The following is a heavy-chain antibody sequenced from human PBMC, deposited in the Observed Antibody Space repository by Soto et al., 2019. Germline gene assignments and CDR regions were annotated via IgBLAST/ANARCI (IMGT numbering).Heavy chain of an antibody. CDR3: ARVAGDFWSGSPPVLSWFDP. Sequence: GASVKVSCKASGYTFTSYGISWVRQAPGQGLEWMGWISAYNGNTNYAQKLQGRVTMTTDTSTSTAYMELRSLRSDDTAVYYCARVAGDFWSGSPPVLSWFDPWGQGTLVTVSS. D-gene: IGHD3-3*01. J-gene: IGHJ5*02. V-gene: IGHV1-18*01. CDR2: ISAYNGNT. CDR1: GYTFTSYG.